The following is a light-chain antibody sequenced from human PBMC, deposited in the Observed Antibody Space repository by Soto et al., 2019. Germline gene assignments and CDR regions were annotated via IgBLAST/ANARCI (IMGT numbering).Light chain of an antibody. Sequence: QSVLTQPPSVSGAPGQRVTISCTGSSSNIGAGYDVHWYQQIPGTAPKLLIYDNTNRPSGVPDRFSGSKSGTSASLAITGLQAEDEADYYCQSYDSSLSGSGVFGGGTKLTVL. V-gene: IGLV1-40*01. J-gene: IGLJ2*01. CDR3: QSYDSSLSGSGV. CDR2: DNT. CDR1: SSNIGAGYD.